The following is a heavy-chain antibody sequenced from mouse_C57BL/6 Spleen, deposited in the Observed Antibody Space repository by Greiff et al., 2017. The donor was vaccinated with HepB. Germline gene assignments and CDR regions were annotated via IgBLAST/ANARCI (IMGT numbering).Heavy chain of an antibody. J-gene: IGHJ4*01. D-gene: IGHD4-1*01. CDR1: GYAFSSYW. V-gene: IGHV1-80*01. CDR3: ASGNWDLYYYAMDY. CDR2: IYPGDGDT. Sequence: VQLQQSGAELVKPGASVKISCKASGYAFSSYWMNWVKQRPGKGLEWIGQIYPGDGDTNYNGKFKGKATLTADKSSSTAYMQRSSLTSEDSAVYFWASGNWDLYYYAMDYWGQGTSVTVSS.